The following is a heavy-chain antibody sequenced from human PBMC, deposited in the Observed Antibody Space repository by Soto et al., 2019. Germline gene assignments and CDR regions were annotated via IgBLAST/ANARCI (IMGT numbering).Heavy chain of an antibody. CDR1: GFTFGSYK. J-gene: IGHJ6*02. V-gene: IGHV3-48*02. CDR3: ARQGGMDV. CDR2: ISDSSNTI. Sequence: HPGGSLRLSCAASGFTFGSYKMNWVRQAPGKGLDWISFISDSSNTIYYADSVKGRFIISRDNAKNSLYLHMNSLRDEDTAVYYCARQGGMDVWGQGTTVTLSS.